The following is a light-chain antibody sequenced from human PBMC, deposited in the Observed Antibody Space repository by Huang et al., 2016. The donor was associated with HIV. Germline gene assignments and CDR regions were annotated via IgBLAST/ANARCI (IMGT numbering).Light chain of an antibody. V-gene: IGKV3-15*01. CDR3: QQYNNWLLS. J-gene: IGKJ4*01. CDR1: RSVSRK. CDR2: GSS. Sequence: IVMTQSPATLSVSPGERVTVSCRANRSVSRKLAWYQQRPGQAPRLLLYGSSTRAPGIPARFSGSCSGTDFSLAISSLQSEDFALYYCQQYNNWLLSFGGGTRVDI.